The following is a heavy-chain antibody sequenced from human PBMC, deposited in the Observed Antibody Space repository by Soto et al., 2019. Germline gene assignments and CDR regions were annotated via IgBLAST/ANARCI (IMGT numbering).Heavy chain of an antibody. J-gene: IGHJ3*02. CDR1: GFTFSSYS. CDR3: AKVDRDSGGNAFDI. CDR2: ISGSGSSI. D-gene: IGHD5-12*01. Sequence: GESLKISCAASGFTFSSYSMAWVRQAPGKGLEWVSAISGSGSSINYADSVKGRFTISRDNSKNTMYLQLNSLRTEDTAVYYCAKVDRDSGGNAFDIWGQGTMVTVSS. V-gene: IGHV3-23*01.